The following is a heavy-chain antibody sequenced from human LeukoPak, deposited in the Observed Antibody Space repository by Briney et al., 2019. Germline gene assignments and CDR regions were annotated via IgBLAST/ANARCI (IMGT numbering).Heavy chain of an antibody. Sequence: SETLSLTCTVSDGSISSSSYYWGWIRQPPGKGLEWIGSIYYSGSTYYNPSLKSRVTISVDTSKNQFSLKLSSVTAADTAVYYCARETGLRYFDWLSYFDYWGQGTLVTVSS. CDR3: ARETGLRYFDWLSYFDY. V-gene: IGHV4-39*07. J-gene: IGHJ4*02. CDR2: IYYSGST. CDR1: DGSISSSSYY. D-gene: IGHD3-9*01.